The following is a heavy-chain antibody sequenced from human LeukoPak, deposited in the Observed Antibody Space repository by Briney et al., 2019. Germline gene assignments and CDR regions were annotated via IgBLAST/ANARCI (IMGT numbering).Heavy chain of an antibody. J-gene: IGHJ4*02. V-gene: IGHV3-30-3*01. D-gene: IGHD3-3*01. CDR3: ARGWDKGRFLEWLLYM. CDR1: GFTFSSYA. CDR2: ISYDGSNK. Sequence: GRSLRLSCAASGFTFSSYAMHWVRQAPGKGLEWVAVISYDGSNKYYADSVKGRFTISRDNSKNTLYLQMNSLRAEDTAVYYCARGWDKGRFLEWLLYMWGQGTLVTASS.